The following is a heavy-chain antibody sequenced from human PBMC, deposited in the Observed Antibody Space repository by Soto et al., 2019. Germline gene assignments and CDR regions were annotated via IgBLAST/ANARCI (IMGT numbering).Heavy chain of an antibody. Sequence: EVQLVESGGGLVQPGGSLRLACAASGFTFSSYWMHWVRQAPGKGLVWISRIIRDGSSTNYADSVKGRFTISRDNAKNMMYLEMNSLRADDAAVYFCGRGGSGIYGMDIWGQGTTVIVSS. V-gene: IGHV3-74*01. CDR1: GFTFSSYW. J-gene: IGHJ6*02. D-gene: IGHD6-13*01. CDR2: IIRDGSST. CDR3: GRGGSGIYGMDI.